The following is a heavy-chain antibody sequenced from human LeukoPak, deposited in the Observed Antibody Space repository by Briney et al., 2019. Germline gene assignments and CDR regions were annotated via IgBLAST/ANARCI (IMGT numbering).Heavy chain of an antibody. Sequence: PSETLSLTCDVSGGSITQTNHWTWVRQPPGKGLEWIGEVNLQGSTNYNPSLMGRVAISVDTSENHVSLQLTSVTAADTAVYYCAREGGPYRPLDYSGQGTLVTVS. CDR3: AREGGPYRPLDY. CDR2: VNLQGST. D-gene: IGHD3-16*01. V-gene: IGHV4-4*02. CDR1: GGSITQTNH. J-gene: IGHJ4*02.